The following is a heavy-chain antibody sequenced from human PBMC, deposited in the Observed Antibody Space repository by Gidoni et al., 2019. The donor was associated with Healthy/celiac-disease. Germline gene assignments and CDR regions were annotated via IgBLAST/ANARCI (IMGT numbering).Heavy chain of an antibody. V-gene: IGHV3-9*01. CDR1: GFTFDDYA. D-gene: IGHD3-3*01. Sequence: EVQLVESGGGLVQPGRSLRLSCAASGFTFDDYAIHWVRQAPGKGLEWVSGISWNSGSIGYADSVKGRFTISRDNAKNSLYLQMNSLRAEDTALYYCAKDIRADFWSGYPHNWFDPWGQGTLVTVSS. J-gene: IGHJ5*02. CDR2: ISWNSGSI. CDR3: AKDIRADFWSGYPHNWFDP.